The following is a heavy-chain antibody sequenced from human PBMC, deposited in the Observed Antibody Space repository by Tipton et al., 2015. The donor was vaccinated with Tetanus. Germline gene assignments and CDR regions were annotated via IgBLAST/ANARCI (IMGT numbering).Heavy chain of an antibody. Sequence: SLRLSCTGSGFTFDDYAMHWVRQAPGKGLEWVSGIRWNGVSIGYAEFVKGRFIISRDNAKKSLYLQMNSLRAEDTALYYCAKDGLPWGPIAGVRYFDSWGQGTLVTVSS. D-gene: IGHD6-13*01. J-gene: IGHJ4*02. CDR3: AKDGLPWGPIAGVRYFDS. CDR2: IRWNGVSI. CDR1: GFTFDDYA. V-gene: IGHV3-9*01.